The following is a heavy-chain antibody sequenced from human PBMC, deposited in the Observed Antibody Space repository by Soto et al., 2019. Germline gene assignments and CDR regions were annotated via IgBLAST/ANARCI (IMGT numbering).Heavy chain of an antibody. CDR1: GFTVTSDY. CDR2: IYSGDNT. CDR3: ARFPRIALAAFDC. J-gene: IGHJ4*02. D-gene: IGHD6-19*01. Sequence: PGRSLRLSCAASGFTVTSDYMSWVRQAPGKGLEWVSTIYSGDNTYYADSVKGRFIISRDKSKNTLYHQMNNLRAEDTAVYYCARFPRIALAAFDCWGQGTLVTVSS. V-gene: IGHV3-66*01.